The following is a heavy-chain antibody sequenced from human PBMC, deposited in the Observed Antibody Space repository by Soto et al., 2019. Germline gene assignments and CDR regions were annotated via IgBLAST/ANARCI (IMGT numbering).Heavy chain of an antibody. J-gene: IGHJ2*01. CDR3: TRHALQYCGGDCYLLPYFDL. CDR1: GFTFSGSA. CDR2: IRSKANSYAT. D-gene: IGHD2-21*02. V-gene: IGHV3-73*02. Sequence: EVQLVESGGGLVQPGGSLKLSCAASGFTFSGSAMHWVRQASGKGLEWVGRIRSKANSYATAYAASVKVRFTISRDDSKNTAYLQMNSLKTEDTAVYYCTRHALQYCGGDCYLLPYFDLWGRGTLVTVSS.